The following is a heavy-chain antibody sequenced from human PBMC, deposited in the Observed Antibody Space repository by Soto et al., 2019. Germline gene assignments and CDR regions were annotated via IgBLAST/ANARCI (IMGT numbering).Heavy chain of an antibody. CDR1: GFTFTNYW. V-gene: IGHV3-74*01. J-gene: IGHJ3*01. CDR2: INSDGSST. D-gene: IGHD2-2*01. CDR3: ARPQYLPDDVFDV. Sequence: GGSLRLSCAASGFTFTNYWMQWVRQAPGKGLVWVSRINSDGSSTSHTDSVKGPFTISRDNAKNTLYLQRSSLRAEDTAVYYCARPQYLPDDVFDVWGRGTVVTVSS.